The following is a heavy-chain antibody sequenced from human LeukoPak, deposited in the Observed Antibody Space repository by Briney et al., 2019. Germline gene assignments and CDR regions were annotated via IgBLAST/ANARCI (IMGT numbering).Heavy chain of an antibody. D-gene: IGHD5-12*01. CDR2: ISGSGST. CDR3: AKDLTLVVATPGDYFDY. CDR1: GITFRNYA. Sequence: GGSLRLSCATSGITFRNYALSWVRQAPGRGLEWVSAISGSGSTFYADSVKGRFTISRDNSKNTLYLQMNSLRAEDTAVYYCAKDLTLVVATPGDYFDYWGQGTLATVSS. V-gene: IGHV3-23*01. J-gene: IGHJ4*02.